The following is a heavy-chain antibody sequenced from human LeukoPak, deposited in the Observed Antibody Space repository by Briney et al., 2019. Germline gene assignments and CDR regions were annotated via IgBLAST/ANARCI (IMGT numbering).Heavy chain of an antibody. Sequence: LRLSCAASGLTFRNYGMHWVRQPPGKGLEWIGEINHSGSTNYNPSLKSRVTISVDTSKNQFSLKLSSVTAADTAVYYCARVKGREGSTVIIDYWGQGTLVTVSS. V-gene: IGHV4-34*01. D-gene: IGHD3-10*01. CDR2: INHSGST. CDR3: ARVKGREGSTVIIDY. CDR1: GLTFRNYG. J-gene: IGHJ4*02.